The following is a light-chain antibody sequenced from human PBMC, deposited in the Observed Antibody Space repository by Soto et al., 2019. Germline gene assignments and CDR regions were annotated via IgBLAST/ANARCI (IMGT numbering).Light chain of an antibody. CDR2: DAS. V-gene: IGKV3-20*01. J-gene: IGKJ5*01. Sequence: ENVLTQSPATLSLSPGEGATLSCRASQSINTYLAWYQQKPGQAPRLLIYDASSRATGIPDRFSGSGSGTDFTLTIGRLEPEDFAVYYCQQHGGSPITFGQGTRLESK. CDR1: QSINTY. CDR3: QQHGGSPIT.